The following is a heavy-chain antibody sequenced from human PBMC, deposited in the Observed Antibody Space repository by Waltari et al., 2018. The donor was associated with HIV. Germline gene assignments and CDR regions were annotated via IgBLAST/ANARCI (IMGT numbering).Heavy chain of an antibody. CDR1: SGSFSGYY. V-gene: IGHV4-34*01. Sequence: QAQLQQWGAGLLKPSETLSFTCAVYSGSFSGYYWNWIRQPPGKGLEWIGEINHSGSTNCNPSLKSRVTISVDRSKNQFSLKLSSMTAADTAVYYCARGHYYGSGSYSTRAFDIWGQGTMVTVSS. J-gene: IGHJ3*02. D-gene: IGHD3-10*01. CDR3: ARGHYYGSGSYSTRAFDI. CDR2: INHSGST.